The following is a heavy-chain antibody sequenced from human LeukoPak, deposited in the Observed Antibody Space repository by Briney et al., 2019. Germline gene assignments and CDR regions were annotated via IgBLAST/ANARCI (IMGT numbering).Heavy chain of an antibody. CDR2: IYTSGST. D-gene: IGHD4-11*01. CDR1: GGSISSYY. J-gene: IGHJ5*01. Sequence: SETLSLTCTVSGGSISSYYWSWIRQPAGKGLEWIGRIYTSGSTNYNPSLKSRVTMSVDTSKNQFSLKLSSVTAADTAVYYCARYTAVPSAYKWFDSWGQGILVTVSS. CDR3: ARYTAVPSAYKWFDS. V-gene: IGHV4-4*07.